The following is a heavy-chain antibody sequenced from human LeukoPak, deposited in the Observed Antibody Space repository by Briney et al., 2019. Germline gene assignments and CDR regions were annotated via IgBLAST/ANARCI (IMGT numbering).Heavy chain of an antibody. V-gene: IGHV3-7*04. CDR1: GFTFSRFW. J-gene: IGHJ4*02. CDR3: ARDGTYTDYDPDFDI. Sequence: GGSLRLSGAASGFTFSRFWMSWVRQAPGKRLEWVANIKQDGSEKYYVDSVKGRFTISRDNAKNSLYLQMNSLRAEDTAVFYCARDGTYTDYDPDFDIWGQGTLVTVSS. D-gene: IGHD5-12*01. CDR2: IKQDGSEK.